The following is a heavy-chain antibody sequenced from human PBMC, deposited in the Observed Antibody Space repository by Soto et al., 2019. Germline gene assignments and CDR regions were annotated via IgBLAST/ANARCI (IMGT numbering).Heavy chain of an antibody. CDR1: GFSFTTYW. V-gene: IGHV5-51*01. D-gene: IGHD6-19*01. Sequence: PGESLKISCKGSGFSFTTYWIAWVRQMPGKGLEWMGIIYPGDSKTTYSPSFQGQVTISADKSLSTVYLQWSSLKAPDTAMYYCARLRSPGIAVAGFDYWGLGTLVTVSS. CDR2: IYPGDSKT. J-gene: IGHJ4*02. CDR3: ARLRSPGIAVAGFDY.